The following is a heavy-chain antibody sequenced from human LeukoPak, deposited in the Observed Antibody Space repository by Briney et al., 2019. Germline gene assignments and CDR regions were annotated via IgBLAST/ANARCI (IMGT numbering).Heavy chain of an antibody. J-gene: IGHJ5*02. CDR2: IYYSGNT. D-gene: IGHD3-3*01. CDR3: ARKGALLRFLEWYRGFDP. V-gene: IGHV4-39*01. CDR1: GVSISSSNSY. Sequence: SETLSLTCTVSGVSISSSNSYWGWIRQPPGKGLEWIGSIYYSGNTYYNASLKSQVSISIDTSKNQFSLRLTSVTAADTAVYYCARKGALLRFLEWYRGFDPWGQGTLVTVSS.